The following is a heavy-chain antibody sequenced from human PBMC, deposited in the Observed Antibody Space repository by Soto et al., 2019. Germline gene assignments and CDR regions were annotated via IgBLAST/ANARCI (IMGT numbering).Heavy chain of an antibody. CDR2: ISGYNANT. D-gene: IGHD6-13*01. V-gene: IGHV1-18*01. J-gene: IGHJ1*01. Sequence: QVQLVQSGAEVKKPGASVKVSCKASGYTFSSYGINWVRQAPGQGLEWMGWISGYNANTRYAQNFQGRVTMTTDTSTSTVYMEVRSLRSDDTAVYYCARERDASSWSSSESLQLWGHGTLLTVSS. CDR3: ARERDASSWSSSESLQL. CDR1: GYTFSSYG.